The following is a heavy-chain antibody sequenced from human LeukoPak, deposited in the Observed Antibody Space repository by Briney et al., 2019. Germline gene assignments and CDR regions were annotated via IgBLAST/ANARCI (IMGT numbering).Heavy chain of an antibody. CDR1: GFTFSSYA. D-gene: IGHD6-6*01. CDR3: AREYSSSPYYYYYMDV. J-gene: IGHJ6*03. Sequence: GGSLRLSCAASGFTFSSYAMHWVRQAPGKGLEWVAVISYDGSNKYYADSVKGRFTISRDNSKNTLYLQMNSLRAEDTAVYYCAREYSSSPYYYYYMDVWGKGTTVTVSS. CDR2: ISYDGSNK. V-gene: IGHV3-30-3*01.